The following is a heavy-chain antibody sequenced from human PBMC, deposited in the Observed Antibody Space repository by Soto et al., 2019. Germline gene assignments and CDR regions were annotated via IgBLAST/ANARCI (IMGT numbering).Heavy chain of an antibody. CDR2: IYHSGST. J-gene: IGHJ6*02. CDR3: ARDADYGGSRGGMDV. D-gene: IGHD4-17*01. CDR1: GGSVNNADYF. Sequence: QVRLEESGPGLVKPSETLSLICSVSGGSVNNADYFWSWIRHHPENGLEWIGYIYHSGSTRYNPSFKTRATLSIDTSKNQFSLRLNSVTVADTAVYFCARDADYGGSRGGMDVWGRGTTVTVSS. V-gene: IGHV4-31*03.